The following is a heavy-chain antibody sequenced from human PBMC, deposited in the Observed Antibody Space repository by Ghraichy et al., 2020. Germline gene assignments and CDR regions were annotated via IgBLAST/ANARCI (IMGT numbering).Heavy chain of an antibody. Sequence: GGSLRLSCAASGFTFSSHWMSWVRQAPGKGLEWVASINQHGSESYYVDSLMGRFTISRDNAKNSLYLQMNSLRAEDTAVYYCARPLYIQGTPFDYWGQGTLVTVSS. CDR2: INQHGSES. CDR3: ARPLYIQGTPFDY. D-gene: IGHD3-16*01. V-gene: IGHV3-7*01. J-gene: IGHJ4*02. CDR1: GFTFSSHW.